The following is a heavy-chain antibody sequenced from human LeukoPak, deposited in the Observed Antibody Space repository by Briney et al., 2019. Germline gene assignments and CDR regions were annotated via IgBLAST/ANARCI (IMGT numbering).Heavy chain of an antibody. CDR3: VKDLSGWYSFDY. J-gene: IGHJ4*02. V-gene: IGHV3-64D*09. Sequence: GESLKISCSASGFTFSSCAMHWVRQAPGMGLEYVSGINDYGTTTHYGDSVRGRVTISRDDSKNTVHLQMSSLRAEDTAVYYCVKDLSGWYSFDYWGQGTLVTVSS. CDR1: GFTFSSCA. D-gene: IGHD6-19*01. CDR2: INDYGTTT.